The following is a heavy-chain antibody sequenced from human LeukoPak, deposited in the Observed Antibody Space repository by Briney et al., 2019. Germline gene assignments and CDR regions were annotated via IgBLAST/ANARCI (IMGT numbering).Heavy chain of an antibody. CDR2: IKQGGREE. CDR3: ARDNGGWFDS. V-gene: IGHV3-7*03. Sequence: GGSLRLSCVASEFIFSDYWMSWARQAPGKGLEWVANIKQGGREEKYVGSVKGRFAISRDGAKSTLYLQMDSLSGDDTAVYYCARDNGGWFDSWGRGTLVTVSS. D-gene: IGHD3-10*01. J-gene: IGHJ5*01. CDR1: EFIFSDYW.